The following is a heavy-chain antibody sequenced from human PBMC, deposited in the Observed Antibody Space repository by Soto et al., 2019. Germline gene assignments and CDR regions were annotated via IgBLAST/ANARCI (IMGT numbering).Heavy chain of an antibody. CDR1: GFTFSTYA. J-gene: IGHJ4*02. Sequence: PGGSLRLSCAASGFTFSTYAMHWVRQAPGKGLEWVAAISYDARSRYYRDSVKGRFTISRDNSRNTLYLQMNSLRAEDTAVYYCARDADLGEITLIIVNLPTYWGQGALVTVSS. D-gene: IGHD3-22*01. CDR2: ISYDARSR. CDR3: ARDADLGEITLIIVNLPTY. V-gene: IGHV3-30*04.